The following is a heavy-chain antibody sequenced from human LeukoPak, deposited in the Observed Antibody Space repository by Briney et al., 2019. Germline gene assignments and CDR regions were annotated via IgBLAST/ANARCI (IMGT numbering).Heavy chain of an antibody. CDR1: GFTFSSYA. CDR3: AKDQKFSGCSSGGSCYSNP. J-gene: IGHJ5*02. CDR2: ISGSGSST. Sequence: GGSLRLSCTASGFTFSSYAMTWVRQAPGKGLEWVSAISGSGSSTYYADSVKGRFTISRDNSKNTLYLQMNSLRAEDTAVYYSAKDQKFSGCSSGGSCYSNPWGQGTLVTVSS. V-gene: IGHV3-23*01. D-gene: IGHD2-15*01.